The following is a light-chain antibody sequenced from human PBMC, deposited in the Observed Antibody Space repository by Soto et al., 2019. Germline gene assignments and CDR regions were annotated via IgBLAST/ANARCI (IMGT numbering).Light chain of an antibody. CDR2: EVS. Sequence: QSVLTQPASVSGSPGQSITISCTGTSSDVGGYNYVSWYQQSPGKAPKLMIYEVSNRPSGVSNRFSGSKSGNTASLTISGLQAEDEADYYCSSYAGNYIYVFATGTKVTVL. V-gene: IGLV2-14*01. J-gene: IGLJ1*01. CDR3: SSYAGNYIYV. CDR1: SSDVGGYNY.